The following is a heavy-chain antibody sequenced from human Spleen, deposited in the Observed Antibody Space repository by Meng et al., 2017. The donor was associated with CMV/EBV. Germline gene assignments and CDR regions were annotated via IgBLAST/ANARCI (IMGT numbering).Heavy chain of an antibody. CDR1: GYNFTSYF. J-gene: IGHJ4*02. CDR2: INPSGGRT. CDR3: ARARGPSGSWYIDY. D-gene: IGHD6-13*01. Sequence: ASVKVSCKTDGYNFTSYFMHWVRQAPGQGLEWMGKINPSGGRTTYAQKFQGRFTMTRNTSTSTIDMEVTSLRSEDTAVYYCARARGPSGSWYIDYWGQGTLVTVSS. V-gene: IGHV1-46*01.